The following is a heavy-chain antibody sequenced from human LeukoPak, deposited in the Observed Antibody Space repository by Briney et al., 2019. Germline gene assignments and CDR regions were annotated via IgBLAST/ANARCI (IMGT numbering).Heavy chain of an antibody. CDR3: AKDWGSSDWYNWFDP. J-gene: IGHJ5*02. CDR1: GFTFSASG. D-gene: IGHD6-19*01. CDR2: ISHDGGVE. V-gene: IGHV3-30*18. Sequence: PGGSLRLSCAASGFTFSASGMHWVRQAPGKGLEWVAMISHDGGVEYYRDSVKGRFIISRDNSNDMLYLQMNSLRVEDTAVYYCAKDWGSSDWYNWFDPWGQGTLVTVSS.